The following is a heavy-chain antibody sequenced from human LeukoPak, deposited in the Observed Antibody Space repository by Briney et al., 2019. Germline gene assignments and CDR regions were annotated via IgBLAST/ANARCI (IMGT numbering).Heavy chain of an antibody. CDR3: ARLPLRSHFDY. J-gene: IGHJ4*02. Sequence: SETLTLTCTVSGVSINSHYLNWIRQPPGKGLEWIGYIYYSGSTNYNPSLKSRVTISVDTSKNQFSLKLSSVTAADTAVYYCARLPLRSHFDYWGQGTLVTVSS. CDR2: IYYSGST. V-gene: IGHV4-59*08. CDR1: GVSINSHY.